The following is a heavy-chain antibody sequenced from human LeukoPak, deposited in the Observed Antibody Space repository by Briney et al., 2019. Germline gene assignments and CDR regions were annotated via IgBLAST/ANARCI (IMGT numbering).Heavy chain of an antibody. D-gene: IGHD6-13*01. J-gene: IGHJ5*02. Sequence: SETLSLTCTVSGGSISSGDYYWSWIRQPPGKGLEWIGYIYYSGSTYYNPSLKSRVTISVDTSKNQFSLKLSSVTAADTAVYYCARDLGYSSSWTNNWFDPWGQGTLVTVSS. CDR3: ARDLGYSSSWTNNWFDP. CDR1: GGSISSGDYY. V-gene: IGHV4-30-4*08. CDR2: IYYSGST.